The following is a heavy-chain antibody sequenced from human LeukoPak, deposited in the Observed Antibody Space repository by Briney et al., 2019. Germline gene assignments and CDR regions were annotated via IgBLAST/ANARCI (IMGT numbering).Heavy chain of an antibody. CDR1: GDSISSSSYY. Sequence: SETLSLTCTVSGDSISSSSYYWGWIRQPPGKGPEWVASIYYTGSTYYNPSLRSRVTMLVDTSKNQFSLNLTSVTAADTAVYYCARTSRTAVAGTGRGYNWFDPWGQGILVTVSS. D-gene: IGHD6-19*01. CDR3: ARTSRTAVAGTGRGYNWFDP. V-gene: IGHV4-39*07. CDR2: IYYTGST. J-gene: IGHJ5*02.